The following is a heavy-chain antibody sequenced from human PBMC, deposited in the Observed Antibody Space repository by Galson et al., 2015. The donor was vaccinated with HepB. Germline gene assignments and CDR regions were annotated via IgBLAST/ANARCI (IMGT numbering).Heavy chain of an antibody. Sequence: SVKVSCKASGYTFSSHGFSWVRQSPVQGLEWMGWISAYTGNTHYAQKVQRRVHLNPDTSTRTAYLELRSLRHDEPAVYDCASWGDPGRLASGDYDERGGYKFYGMDVWGQGTTVTVSS. CDR3: ASWGDPGRLASGDYDERGGYKFYGMDV. J-gene: IGHJ6*02. V-gene: IGHV1-18*01. D-gene: IGHD3-22*01. CDR2: ISAYTGNT. CDR1: GYTFSSHG.